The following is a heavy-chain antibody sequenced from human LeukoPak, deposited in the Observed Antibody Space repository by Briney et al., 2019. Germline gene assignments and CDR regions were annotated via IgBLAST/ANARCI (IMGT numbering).Heavy chain of an antibody. Sequence: PGNSLRLSCAASGFTFSRYWMTWVRQAPGKGLEWVSVISGSGGSTYYADSVKGRFTISRDNSKNTLYLQMNSLRAEDTAVYYCAKGTTTLVVTKIDYWGQGTLVTVSS. V-gene: IGHV3-23*01. CDR1: GFTFSRYW. D-gene: IGHD4-23*01. CDR3: AKGTTTLVVTKIDY. J-gene: IGHJ4*02. CDR2: ISGSGGST.